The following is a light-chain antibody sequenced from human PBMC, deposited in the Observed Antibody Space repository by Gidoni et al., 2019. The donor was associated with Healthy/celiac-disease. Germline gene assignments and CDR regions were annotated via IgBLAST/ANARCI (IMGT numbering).Light chain of an antibody. CDR2: GAS. CDR3: QQYGSSVT. V-gene: IGKV3-20*01. CDR1: QSVSSSY. J-gene: IGKJ5*01. Sequence: EIVLTQSTGTLSLSPGERATLSCRASQSVSSSYLACYQQKPGQAPRLLIYGASSRTTGIPDRFSGSGSGTDFTLTISRLEPEDFAVYYCQQYGSSVTFXXXTRLEIK.